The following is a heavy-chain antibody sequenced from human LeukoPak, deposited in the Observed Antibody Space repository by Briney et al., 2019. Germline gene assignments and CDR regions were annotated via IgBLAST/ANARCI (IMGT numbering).Heavy chain of an antibody. Sequence: GGSLRLSCAASGFTFSSDSMNWVRQAPGKGLEWVSSISSSSSSYIYYADSVKGRFTISRDNAKNSLYLQMNSLRAEDTAAYYCARGYCSGTGCYSHAPGYWGQGTLVTVSS. V-gene: IGHV3-21*01. J-gene: IGHJ4*02. CDR3: ARGYCSGTGCYSHAPGY. CDR2: ISSSSSSYI. D-gene: IGHD2-2*01. CDR1: GFTFSSDS.